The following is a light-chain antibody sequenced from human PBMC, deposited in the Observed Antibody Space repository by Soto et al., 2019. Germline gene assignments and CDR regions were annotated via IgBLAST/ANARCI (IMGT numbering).Light chain of an antibody. J-gene: IGKJ1*01. CDR1: QGISNY. Sequence: DIQMTQSPSSLSASVGDRVTITCRASQGISNYLAWYQQKPGKVPKLLIYAASTLQSGVPSRFSGSGSGTDFTLTISSLQPEDVATYYCQKYNSALTWTFGQGTKVEIE. V-gene: IGKV1-27*01. CDR3: QKYNSALTWT. CDR2: AAS.